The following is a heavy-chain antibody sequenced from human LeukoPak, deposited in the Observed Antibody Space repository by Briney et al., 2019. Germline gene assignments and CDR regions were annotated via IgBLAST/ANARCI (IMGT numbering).Heavy chain of an antibody. Sequence: ASVKVSCKASGYTFTSYGISWVRQAPGQGLEWMGWISAYNGNTNYAQKLQGRVTMARDTSTSTAYMELRSLRSDDTAVYYCATYSAAGRTYHFDYWGQGALVTVSS. J-gene: IGHJ4*02. CDR2: ISAYNGNT. V-gene: IGHV1-18*01. CDR3: ATYSAAGRTYHFDY. CDR1: GYTFTSYG. D-gene: IGHD6-13*01.